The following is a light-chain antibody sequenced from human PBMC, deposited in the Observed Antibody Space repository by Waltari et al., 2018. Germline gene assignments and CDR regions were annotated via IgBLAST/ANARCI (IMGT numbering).Light chain of an antibody. Sequence: SYELTQPPSVSVSPGQTASVTCSGDTLGTKYVYWYQQTPGQSPVLLIDQDTRRPSGVPGGFSGANAGNTATLTISGTHVLDETDYYWQAWDSSLGVVFGGGTKLTVL. J-gene: IGLJ3*02. CDR1: TLGTKY. V-gene: IGLV3-1*01. CDR3: QAWDSSLGVV. CDR2: QDT.